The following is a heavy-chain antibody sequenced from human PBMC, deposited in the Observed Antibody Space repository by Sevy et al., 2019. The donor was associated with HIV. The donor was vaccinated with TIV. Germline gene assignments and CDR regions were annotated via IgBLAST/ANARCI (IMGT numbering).Heavy chain of an antibody. Sequence: ASVKVSCKASGYISFSSYDISWVRQAPGQGLEWMGWISAYNGNTNYAQKFKDRVTLTTDTSTKTAYMELKSLKSDDTAVYYCARRGILSGSGNSFYYYIDVWGRGTTVTVSS. CDR3: ARRGILSGSGNSFYYYIDV. V-gene: IGHV1-18*01. D-gene: IGHD3-10*01. J-gene: IGHJ6*03. CDR2: ISAYNGNT. CDR1: GYISFSSYD.